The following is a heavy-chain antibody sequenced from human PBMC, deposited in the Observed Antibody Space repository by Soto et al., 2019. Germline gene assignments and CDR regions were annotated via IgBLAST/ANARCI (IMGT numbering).Heavy chain of an antibody. V-gene: IGHV3-23*01. CDR2: ITGAGGST. D-gene: IGHD4-17*01. Sequence: GGSLRLSCAASGFTFDNYGMSWVRQAPGKGLEWIGAITGAGGSTYNADSVKGRFTISRDNSKKTVYLQVDSLRVEDTAVYYCAKGYSDSFGNYDDFDMDVWGQGTTVTVSS. CDR1: GFTFDNYG. J-gene: IGHJ6*02. CDR3: AKGYSDSFGNYDDFDMDV.